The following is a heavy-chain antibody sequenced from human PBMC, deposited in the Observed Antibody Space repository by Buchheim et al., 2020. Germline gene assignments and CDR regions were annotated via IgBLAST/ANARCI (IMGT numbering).Heavy chain of an antibody. J-gene: IGHJ6*02. V-gene: IGHV4-31*03. D-gene: IGHD3-3*01. CDR3: AREVITFWSGYYYYGMDV. CDR1: GGSISSDGYY. Sequence: QVQLQESGPGLVKPSQTLSLTCTVSGGSISSDGYYWSWIRQHPGKGLEWIGYIYYSGSTYYNPSLKSRVTISVDPSKNQFSLKLSSVTAADTAVYYCAREVITFWSGYYYYGMDVWGQGTT. CDR2: IYYSGST.